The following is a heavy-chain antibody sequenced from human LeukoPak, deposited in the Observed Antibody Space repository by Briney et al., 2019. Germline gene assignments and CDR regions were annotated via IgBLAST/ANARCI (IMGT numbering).Heavy chain of an antibody. CDR3: ARVPNSSGWSYYFDY. J-gene: IGHJ4*02. CDR1: GDSISSSSYY. CDR2: IYYSGST. D-gene: IGHD6-19*01. V-gene: IGHV4-39*07. Sequence: SETLSLTCTVSGDSISSSSYYWGWIRQPPGKGLEWIGSIYYSGSTYYNPSLKSRVTISVDTSKNQFSLKLSSVTAADTAVYYCARVPNSSGWSYYFDYWGQGTLVTVSS.